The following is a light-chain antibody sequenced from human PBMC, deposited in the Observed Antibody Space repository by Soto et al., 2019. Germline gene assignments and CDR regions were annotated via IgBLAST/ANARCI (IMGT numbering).Light chain of an antibody. CDR2: DAS. Sequence: DIQMTQSPSTLSASVGDRVSITCRASQSVGNSLAWYQQRPGKAPKLLIFDASTLESGVPSKFSGSGSDTEFTFTISSLQPDDSATYYCQQYNTYGLTFGRGTKVEIK. CDR3: QQYNTYGLT. V-gene: IGKV1-5*01. CDR1: QSVGNS. J-gene: IGKJ4*02.